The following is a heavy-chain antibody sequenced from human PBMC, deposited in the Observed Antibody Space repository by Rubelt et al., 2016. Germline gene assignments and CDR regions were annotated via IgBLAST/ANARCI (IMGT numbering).Heavy chain of an antibody. J-gene: IGHJ4*02. Sequence: QLQLQESGPGLVKPSETLSLTCTVSGGSISSSSYYWGWIRQPPGKGLEWIGSIYYSGSTYYNPSLRSRVTISVDTSKNQFSLKLSSVTAADTAVYYCARGHYDSSGYYGGDGYWGQGTLVTVSS. CDR3: ARGHYDSSGYYGGDGY. V-gene: IGHV4-39*01. D-gene: IGHD3-22*01. CDR1: GGSISSSSYY. CDR2: IYYSGST.